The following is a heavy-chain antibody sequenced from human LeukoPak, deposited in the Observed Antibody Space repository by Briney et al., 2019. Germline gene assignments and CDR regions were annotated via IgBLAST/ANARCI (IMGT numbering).Heavy chain of an antibody. CDR2: ISADGGGT. Sequence: GGSLRLSCAASGFTFSTYVMSWVRQAPGKGLEWVSTISADGGGTYYADSVKGRFTISRDNSKNTLYLQMNSLRAEDTALYYCAREVAVGIGAYNYWGQGTLVTVSS. V-gene: IGHV3-23*01. J-gene: IGHJ4*02. CDR1: GFTFSTYV. D-gene: IGHD6-13*01. CDR3: AREVAVGIGAYNY.